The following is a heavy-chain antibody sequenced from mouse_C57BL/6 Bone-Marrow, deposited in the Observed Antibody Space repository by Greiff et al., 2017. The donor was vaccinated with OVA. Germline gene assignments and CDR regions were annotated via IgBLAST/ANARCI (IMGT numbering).Heavy chain of an antibody. D-gene: IGHD4-1*01. CDR1: GFTFSDYG. J-gene: IGHJ4*01. Sequence: EVKLVEPGGGLVKPGGSLKLSCAASGFTFSDYGMHWVRQAPEKGLEWVAYISSGSSTIYYADTVKGRFTISRDNAKNTLFLQMTSLRAEDTAMYYCARAGAPMDYWGQGTSVTVSA. V-gene: IGHV5-17*01. CDR2: ISSGSSTI. CDR3: ARAGAPMDY.